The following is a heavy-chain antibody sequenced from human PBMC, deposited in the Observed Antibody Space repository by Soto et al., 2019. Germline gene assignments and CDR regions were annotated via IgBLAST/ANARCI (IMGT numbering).Heavy chain of an antibody. D-gene: IGHD1-26*01. CDR3: EKQSRGLGIGLSTRAFDF. Sequence: QLQLQESGPGLVKPSETLSLTCAVSGGSISSTRYYWGCIRQPPGKGLEWIGTIYYSGSTYYNPFLKSRVIISIDTSKNQFYLKLTSGTASDTAVYYCEKQSRGLGIGLSTRAFDFWGQGTLVAVSS. V-gene: IGHV4-39*01. CDR2: IYYSGST. CDR1: GGSISSTRYY. J-gene: IGHJ4*02.